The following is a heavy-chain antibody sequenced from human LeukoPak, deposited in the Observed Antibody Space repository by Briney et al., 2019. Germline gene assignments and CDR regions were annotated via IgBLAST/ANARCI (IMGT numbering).Heavy chain of an antibody. CDR2: INPNSGGT. Sequence: ASVKVSCKASGYTFTGYYMHWVRQAPGQGLEWMGWINPNSGGTNYAQKFQGRVTMTRDTSISTAYMELSRLGSDDTAVYYCARRAWDIVVVVAARRGYYMDVWGKGTTVTISS. CDR3: ARRAWDIVVVVAARRGYYMDV. J-gene: IGHJ6*03. V-gene: IGHV1-2*02. CDR1: GYTFTGYY. D-gene: IGHD2-15*01.